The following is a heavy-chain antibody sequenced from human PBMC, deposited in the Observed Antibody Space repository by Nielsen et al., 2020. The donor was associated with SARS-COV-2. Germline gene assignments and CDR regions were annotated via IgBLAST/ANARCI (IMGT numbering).Heavy chain of an antibody. D-gene: IGHD4-17*01. V-gene: IGHV4-31*03. J-gene: IGHJ4*02. CDR3: AGSGGTTVTTLSPFYFDY. Sequence: SETLSLTCTVSGGSITSGAYYWSWIRQHPGKGLEWIGYIYYSGSTYYNPSLKSRVTISVDMSKNQFSLKLSSVTAADTAVYYCAGSGGTTVTTLSPFYFDYWGQGTLVTVSS. CDR1: GGSITSGAYY. CDR2: IYYSGST.